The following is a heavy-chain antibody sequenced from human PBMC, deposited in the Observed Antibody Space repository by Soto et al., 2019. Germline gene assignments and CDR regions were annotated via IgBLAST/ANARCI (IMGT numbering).Heavy chain of an antibody. Sequence: SETLSLTCTVSGASITGTSYWSWIRQPAGKGLEWIGRFSLSGSTNYNPSLRSRVTMSADVSKNQFSLRLTSVTAADTALYYCARGMTPPGAPAWYYFDSWGQGTLVTVSS. J-gene: IGHJ4*02. V-gene: IGHV4-4*07. CDR3: ARGMTPPGAPAWYYFDS. CDR2: FSLSGST. CDR1: GASITGTSY. D-gene: IGHD2-8*02.